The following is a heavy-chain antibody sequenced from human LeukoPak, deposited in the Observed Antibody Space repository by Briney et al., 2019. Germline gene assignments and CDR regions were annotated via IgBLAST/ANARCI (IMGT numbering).Heavy chain of an antibody. CDR1: GFTFSSFW. Sequence: PGGSLRLSCAASGFTFSSFWMNWVRQAPGKGLEWVAHIQQHGSEIYYVDFVKGRFTVSRDNARNSLYLQMNSLRAEDTAVYYCTRSGMAVAATPWDWGQGTLVTVSS. D-gene: IGHD6-19*01. CDR2: IQQHGSEI. J-gene: IGHJ4*02. V-gene: IGHV3-7*05. CDR3: TRSGMAVAATPWD.